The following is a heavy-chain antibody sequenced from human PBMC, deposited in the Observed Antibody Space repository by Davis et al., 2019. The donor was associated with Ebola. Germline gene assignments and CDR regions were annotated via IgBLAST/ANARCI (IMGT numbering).Heavy chain of an antibody. CDR1: GGSFSGYY. CDR2: INHSGST. V-gene: IGHV4-34*01. Sequence: MPSETLSLTCAVYGGSFSGYYWSWIRQPPGKGLEWIGEINHSGSTNHNPSLKSRVIMSVDTSKNQFSLKLSSVTAADTAVYYCARIRQQFAYFDYWGQGTLVTVSS. CDR3: ARIRQQFAYFDY. D-gene: IGHD6-6*01. J-gene: IGHJ4*02.